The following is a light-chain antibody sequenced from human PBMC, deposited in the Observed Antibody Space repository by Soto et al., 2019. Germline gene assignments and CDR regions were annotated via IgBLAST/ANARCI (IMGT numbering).Light chain of an antibody. Sequence: DIQMTQSPSSLSASVGDRVTITCRATQDISNYLAWYQQKPGKVPNLLIYAASTLQSGVLSRFSGSGSGTDFTLTISSLQPEDVATYYCQKYNSAPPWTFGQGTKVEI. CDR1: QDISNY. V-gene: IGKV1-27*01. CDR3: QKYNSAPPWT. CDR2: AAS. J-gene: IGKJ1*01.